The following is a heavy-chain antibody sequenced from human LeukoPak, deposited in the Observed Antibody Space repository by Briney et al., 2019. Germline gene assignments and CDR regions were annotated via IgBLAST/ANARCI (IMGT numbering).Heavy chain of an antibody. CDR1: GYTFTSYY. D-gene: IGHD6-6*01. CDR3: ARAYSSSSRWFDP. CDR2: INPSGGST. J-gene: IGHJ5*02. Sequence: ASVKVSCKASGYTFTSYYMHWVRQAPGQGLEWMGIINPSGGSTSYAQKFQGRVTMTTDTSTSTAYMELRSLRSDDTAVYYCARAYSSSSRWFDPWGQGTLVTVSS. V-gene: IGHV1-46*01.